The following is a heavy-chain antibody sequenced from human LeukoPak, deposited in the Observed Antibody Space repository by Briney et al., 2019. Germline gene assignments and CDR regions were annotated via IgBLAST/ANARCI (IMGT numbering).Heavy chain of an antibody. J-gene: IGHJ4*02. CDR3: ARGYSGGYRHFDY. V-gene: IGHV4-59*01. CDR1: GGSINSYY. D-gene: IGHD3-22*01. Sequence: PSETLSLTCTVSGGSINSYYWSWIRQPPGKGLGWIGYIYYSGSTNYNPSLKTRVTISVDTSKNQFSLNLSSVTAADTAVYYCARGYSGGYRHFDYWGQGTLVTVSS. CDR2: IYYSGST.